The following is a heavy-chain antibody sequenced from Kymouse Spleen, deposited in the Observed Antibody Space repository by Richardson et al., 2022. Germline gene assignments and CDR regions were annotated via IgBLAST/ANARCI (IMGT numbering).Heavy chain of an antibody. D-gene: IGHD4-17*01. CDR2: INHSGST. Sequence: QVQLQQWGAGLLKPSETLSLTCAVYGGSFSGYYWSWIRQPPGKGLEWIGEINHSGSTNYNPSLKSRVTISVDTSKNQFSLKLSSVTAADTAVYYCARERGTVTTPYYYYGMDVWGQGTTVTVSS. V-gene: IGHV4-34*01. J-gene: IGHJ6*02. CDR3: ARERGTVTTPYYYYGMDV. CDR1: GGSFSGYY.